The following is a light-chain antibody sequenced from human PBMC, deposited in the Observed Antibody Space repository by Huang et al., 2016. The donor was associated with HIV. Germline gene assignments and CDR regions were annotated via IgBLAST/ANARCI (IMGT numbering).Light chain of an antibody. Sequence: DIQMTQSPSTLAASVGDRVTITCLASQSISSWLAWDQQKPGKAPKLRIYKASSLGGGVPLRVSGSGSGTEFTLTISSLQPDDFATYYCQQYNTYSPKTFGQGTKVAIK. CDR1: QSISSW. V-gene: IGKV1-5*03. CDR2: KAS. CDR3: QQYNTYSPKT. J-gene: IGKJ1*01.